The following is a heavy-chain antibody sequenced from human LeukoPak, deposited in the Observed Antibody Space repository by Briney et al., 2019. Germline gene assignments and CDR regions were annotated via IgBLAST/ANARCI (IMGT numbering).Heavy chain of an antibody. D-gene: IGHD2-21*01. CDR2: IKQDGSEK. V-gene: IGHV3-7*01. CDR1: GFTFSSYW. CDR3: ASLLHYYYYYGMDV. J-gene: IGHJ6*02. Sequence: GGSLRLPCAASGFTFSSYWMSWVRQAPGKGLEWVANIKQDGSEKYYVDSVKGRFTISRDNAKNSLYLQMNSLRAEDTAVYYCASLLHYYYYYGMDVWGQGTTVTVSS.